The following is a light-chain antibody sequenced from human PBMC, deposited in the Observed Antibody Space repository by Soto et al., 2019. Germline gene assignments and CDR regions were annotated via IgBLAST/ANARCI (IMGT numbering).Light chain of an antibody. V-gene: IGLV1-51*01. CDR3: GTWDTAWSAGK. J-gene: IGLJ3*02. CDR1: DSNVGNNY. CDR2: DTS. Sequence: QSVLTQPPSVSAATGQRVIISCSGSDSNVGNNYVSWYQQFPGAPPKLLIYDTSKRPSWISDRFSASKSGTSATLIISSLHTGDEAHYYCGTWDTAWSAGKFGGGTKVTVL.